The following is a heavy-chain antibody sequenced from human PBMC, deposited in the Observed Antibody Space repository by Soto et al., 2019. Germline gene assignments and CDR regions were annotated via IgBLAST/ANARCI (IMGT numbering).Heavy chain of an antibody. V-gene: IGHV3-23*05. CDR1: GFTFSTYA. J-gene: IGHJ4*02. CDR2: IDNSGGIT. CDR3: AKGGYNYGFLFDC. Sequence: GSLRLSCAASGFTFSTYAMSWVRQAPGKGLEWVSTIDNSGGITYYADSVKGRFTISRDNSKNTLYLQMNSLRAEDTAVYYCAKGGYNYGFLFDCWGQGNLVTVS. D-gene: IGHD5-18*01.